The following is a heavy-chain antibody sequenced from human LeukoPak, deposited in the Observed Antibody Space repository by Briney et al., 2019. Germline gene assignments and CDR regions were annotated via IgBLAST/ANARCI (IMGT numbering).Heavy chain of an antibody. CDR3: AKIHSDNYFDY. V-gene: IGHV3-23*01. J-gene: IGHJ4*02. CDR1: GFTFSTYA. CDR2: ISGSGSST. Sequence: GGSLRLSCAASGFTFSTYAMSWVRQAPGKGLEWVSAISGSGSSTYYADSVKGRFAISRDNSKNTLYLQMSSLRAEDTAVYYCAKIHSDNYFDYWGQGTLVTVSS. D-gene: IGHD2-21*02.